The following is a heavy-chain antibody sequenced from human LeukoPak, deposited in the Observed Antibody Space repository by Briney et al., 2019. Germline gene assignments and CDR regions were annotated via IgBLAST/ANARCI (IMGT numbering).Heavy chain of an antibody. CDR3: WGFRYDILTGSHDY. V-gene: IGHV3-11*04. J-gene: IGHJ4*02. CDR1: GFTFSDYY. D-gene: IGHD3-9*01. CDR2: ISSSGSTI. Sequence: GGSLRLSCAASGFTFSDYYMSWIRQAPGKGLEWVSYISSSGSTIYYADSVKGRFTISRDNAKNSLYLQMNSLRAEDTAVYYCWGFRYDILTGSHDYWGQGTLVTISS.